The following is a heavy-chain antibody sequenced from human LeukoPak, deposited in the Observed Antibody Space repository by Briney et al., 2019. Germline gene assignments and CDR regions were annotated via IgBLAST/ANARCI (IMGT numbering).Heavy chain of an antibody. J-gene: IGHJ4*02. D-gene: IGHD2-15*01. CDR1: GGSISSGGYY. CDR3: ARADCSGGSCYTFDY. CDR2: IYYSGST. V-gene: IGHV4-31*03. Sequence: SQTPSLTCTVSGGSISSGGYYWSWIRQHPGKGLEWIGYIYYSGSTYYNPSLKSRVTISVDTSKNQFSLKLSSVTAADTAVYYCARADCSGGSCYTFDYWGQGTLVTVSS.